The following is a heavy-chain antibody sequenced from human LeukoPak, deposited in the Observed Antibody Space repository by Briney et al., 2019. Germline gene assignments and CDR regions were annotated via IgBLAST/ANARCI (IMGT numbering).Heavy chain of an antibody. J-gene: IGHJ4*02. CDR2: IWYDGSNK. Sequence: GGSLRLSCAASGFTFSSYGMHWVRQAPGKGLEWVAVIWYDGSNKYYADSVKGRFTISRDNSKNTLYLHMNSLRAEDTAVYYCARGFDWPQPFDYWGQGTLVTVSS. CDR1: GFTFSSYG. V-gene: IGHV3-33*01. CDR3: ARGFDWPQPFDY. D-gene: IGHD3-9*01.